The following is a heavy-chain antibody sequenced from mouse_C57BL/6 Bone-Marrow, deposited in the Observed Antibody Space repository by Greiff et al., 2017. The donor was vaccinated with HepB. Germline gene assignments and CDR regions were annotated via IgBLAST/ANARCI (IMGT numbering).Heavy chain of an antibody. CDR1: GFTFSDYY. Sequence: EVQGVESGGGLVQPGGSLKLSCAASGFTFSDYYMYWVRQTPEKRLEWVAYISNGGGSTYYPDTVKGRFTISRDNAKKTLYLQMSRLKSEDTAMYYCARQGIYYYGSSYAGYAMDYWGQGTSVTVSS. CDR2: ISNGGGST. J-gene: IGHJ4*01. D-gene: IGHD1-1*01. CDR3: ARQGIYYYGSSYAGYAMDY. V-gene: IGHV5-12*01.